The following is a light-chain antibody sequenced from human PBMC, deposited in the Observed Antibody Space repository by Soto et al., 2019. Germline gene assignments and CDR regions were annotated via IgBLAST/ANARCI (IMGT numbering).Light chain of an antibody. CDR3: QAYDSSLSAF. Sequence: QSVLTQPPSVSGAPGQRVTISCTGSSSNIGAGYDVHWYQQRPGTAPKLFIYGNSNRPSGVPDRFSGSKSGTSASLAITGLQAEDEADYYCQAYDSSLSAFFGGGTKLTVL. CDR1: SSNIGAGYD. J-gene: IGLJ2*01. V-gene: IGLV1-40*01. CDR2: GNS.